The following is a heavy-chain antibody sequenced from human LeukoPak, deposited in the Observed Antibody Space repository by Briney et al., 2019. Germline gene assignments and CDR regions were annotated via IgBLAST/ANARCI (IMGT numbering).Heavy chain of an antibody. CDR2: ISWNSGSI. CDR3: AKDRGIEYSSGWFGY. CDR1: GFTFDDYA. V-gene: IGHV3-9*01. Sequence: PGRSPRLSCAASGFTFDDYAMHWVRQAPGKGLEGVSGISWNSGSIGYADSVKGRFTISRDNAKNSLYLQMNSLRAEDAALYYCAKDRGIEYSSGWFGYWGQGTLVTVSS. D-gene: IGHD6-19*01. J-gene: IGHJ5*01.